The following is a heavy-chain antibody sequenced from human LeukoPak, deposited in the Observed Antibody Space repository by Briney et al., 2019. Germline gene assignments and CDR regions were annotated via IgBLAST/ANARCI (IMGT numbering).Heavy chain of an antibody. Sequence: PSETLSLTCTVSGGSISSSSYYWGWIRQPPGKGLEWIGSIYYSGSTYYNPSLKSRVTISVDTSKNQFSLKLSSVTAADTAVYYCARGKQRITMIVVVARGAFDYWGQGTLVTVSS. CDR1: GGSISSSSYY. V-gene: IGHV4-39*07. CDR3: ARGKQRITMIVVVARGAFDY. CDR2: IYYSGST. J-gene: IGHJ4*02. D-gene: IGHD3-22*01.